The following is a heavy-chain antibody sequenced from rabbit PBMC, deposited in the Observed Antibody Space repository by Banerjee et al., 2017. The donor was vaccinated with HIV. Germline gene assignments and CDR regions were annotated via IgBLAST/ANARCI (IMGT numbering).Heavy chain of an antibody. V-gene: IGHV1S43*01. D-gene: IGHD7-1*01. J-gene: IGHJ3*01. Sequence: QEQLEESGGGLVKPGGTLTLTCKASGFTLSSSYYMCWVRQAPGKGLEWIGCIATGDGSTYYASWAKGRFTITRSTSLSTVTLQLTSLTAADTATYFCARGGLYSLDLWGQGTLVTVS. CDR1: GFTLSSSYY. CDR3: ARGGLYSLDL. CDR2: IATGDGST.